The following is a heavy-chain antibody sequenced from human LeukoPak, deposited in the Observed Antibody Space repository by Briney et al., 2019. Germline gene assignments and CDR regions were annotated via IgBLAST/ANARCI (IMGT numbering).Heavy chain of an antibody. Sequence: GGSLRLSCAASGFTFNYYAMGWVRQAPGKGLEWVSTISGSGDETYYAGSVKGLFTFSRDNSENTLYLHMNSLRAEDTAVYYCAKEGGPWPAFDSWGRGTLVTVSS. CDR2: ISGSGDET. CDR1: GFTFNYYA. V-gene: IGHV3-23*01. J-gene: IGHJ4*02. CDR3: AKEGGPWPAFDS.